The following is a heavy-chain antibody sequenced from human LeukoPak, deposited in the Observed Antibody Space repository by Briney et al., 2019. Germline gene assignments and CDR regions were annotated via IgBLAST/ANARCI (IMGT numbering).Heavy chain of an antibody. D-gene: IGHD6-6*01. V-gene: IGHV5-51*01. CDR2: IYPGDSDT. CDR3: ARVPYSISSMDY. J-gene: IGHJ4*02. Sequence: GEPLKISCKSSGYTFSNYWIGWVRQMPGKGLEWTGIIYPGDSDTRYSPSFEGQVSISADKSISTAYLQWSSLKASDTAMYYCARVPYSISSMDYWGQGTLVTVSS. CDR1: GYTFSNYW.